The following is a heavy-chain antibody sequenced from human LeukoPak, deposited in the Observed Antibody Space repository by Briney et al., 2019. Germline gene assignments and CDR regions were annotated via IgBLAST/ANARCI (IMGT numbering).Heavy chain of an antibody. D-gene: IGHD3-16*01. Sequence: ASVKVSCKASGGTFSSYAISWVRQAPGQGLEWMGIIHPSGGSTSYAQKFQGRVTMTRDTSTSTVYMELSSLRSKDTAIYYCARSSRLGGFDYWGQGTLVTVSS. CDR2: IHPSGGST. CDR1: GGTFSSYA. CDR3: ARSSRLGGFDY. V-gene: IGHV1-46*01. J-gene: IGHJ4*02.